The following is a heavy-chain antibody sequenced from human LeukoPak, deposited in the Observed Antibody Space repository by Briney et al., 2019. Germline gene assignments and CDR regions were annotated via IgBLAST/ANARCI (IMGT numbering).Heavy chain of an antibody. V-gene: IGHV1-18*01. D-gene: IGHD3-22*01. Sequence: ASVKVFCKASGCTFSSYGISWVRQAPGQGLEWMGWISAYNGNTNYAQKLQGRVTMTTDTSTSTAYMELRSLRSDDTAVYYCARDPGDTMIVVVITRFDYWGQGTLVTVSS. J-gene: IGHJ4*02. CDR3: ARDPGDTMIVVVITRFDY. CDR2: ISAYNGNT. CDR1: GCTFSSYG.